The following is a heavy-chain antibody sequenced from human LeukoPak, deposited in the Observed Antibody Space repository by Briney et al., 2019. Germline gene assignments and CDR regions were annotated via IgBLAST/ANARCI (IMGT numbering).Heavy chain of an antibody. CDR2: INSDGSST. J-gene: IGHJ3*02. V-gene: IGHV3-74*01. CDR1: GFTFSSYW. CDR3: ARVGGSNAFDI. D-gene: IGHD1-26*01. Sequence: GGSLRLSCAASGFTFSSYWVHWVRQAPGKGLVWVSPINSDGSSTNYADSVKGRFTISRDNAKNTLSLQMNSLRAEDTAVYYCARVGGSNAFDIWGQGTMVIASS.